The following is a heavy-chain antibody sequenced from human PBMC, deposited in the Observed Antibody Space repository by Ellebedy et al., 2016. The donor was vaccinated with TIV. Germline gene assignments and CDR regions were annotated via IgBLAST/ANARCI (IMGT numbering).Heavy chain of an antibody. CDR3: ARGGYGRPFDC. V-gene: IGHV3-7*03. CDR2: IKQDGSEK. CDR1: GFTFSNYW. Sequence: GGSLRLSCAASGFTFSNYWMKRVRQAPGKGLEWVANIKQDGSEKYYVDSVNGRFTISRDNAKNSLFLQMNSLRVEDTAVYLCARGGYGRPFDCWGQGTLVTVSS. J-gene: IGHJ4*02. D-gene: IGHD5-12*01.